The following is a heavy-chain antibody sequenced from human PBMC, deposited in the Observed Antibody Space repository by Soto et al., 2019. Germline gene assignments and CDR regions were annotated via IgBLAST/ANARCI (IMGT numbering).Heavy chain of an antibody. CDR2: ISGSGGST. CDR3: AKGGGGSVRPIDY. D-gene: IGHD2-15*01. V-gene: IGHV3-23*01. Sequence: EVQLLESGGGLVQPGGSLRLSCAASGFTFSSYAMSWVRQAPGKGLEWVSAISGSGGSTYYADPVKGRFTISRDNSKNTLYLQMNSLRAEDTAVYYCAKGGGGSVRPIDYWGQGTLVTVSS. CDR1: GFTFSSYA. J-gene: IGHJ4*02.